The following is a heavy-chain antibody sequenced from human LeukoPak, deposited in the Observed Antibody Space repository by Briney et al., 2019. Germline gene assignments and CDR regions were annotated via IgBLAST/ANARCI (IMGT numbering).Heavy chain of an antibody. V-gene: IGHV1-69*05. Sequence: SVRVSCKTSGGTFSNYAISWVRQAPGQGPEWMGRFIPIFHTANYAQKFQGRVTITTDESTNTAYMELSSLRPEDTAVYYCARDIPGSSGYFNDAFDIWGQGTMVTVSS. D-gene: IGHD3-22*01. CDR2: FIPIFHTA. CDR1: GGTFSNYA. J-gene: IGHJ3*02. CDR3: ARDIPGSSGYFNDAFDI.